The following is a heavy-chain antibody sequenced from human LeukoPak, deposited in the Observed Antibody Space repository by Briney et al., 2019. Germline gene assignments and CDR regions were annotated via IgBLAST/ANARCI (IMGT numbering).Heavy chain of an antibody. CDR2: ISSSSSYI. J-gene: IGHJ5*02. CDR1: GFTFSSYS. Sequence: GGSLRLSCAASGFTFSSYSMNWVRQAPGKGLEWVSSISSSSSYIYYAGSVKGRFTISRDNAKNSLYLQMNSLRAEDTAVYYCARTYSGGSFPGPNWFDPWGQGTLVTVSS. V-gene: IGHV3-21*01. D-gene: IGHD2-15*01. CDR3: ARTYSGGSFPGPNWFDP.